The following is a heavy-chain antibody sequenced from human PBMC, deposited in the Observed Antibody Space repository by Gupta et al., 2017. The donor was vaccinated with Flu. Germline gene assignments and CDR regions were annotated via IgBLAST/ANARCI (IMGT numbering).Heavy chain of an antibody. Sequence: EVQLVESGGGLVKPGGSLRLSCAGSGFTFSSDDMNWVRQAPGKGLECISWISSGGTTVYYADSVKGRFTISRDNAKNSVHLQMNSLRSEDTAVYYCARLRDHSSGLRYFQNWGQGTLVIVSS. J-gene: IGHJ1*01. D-gene: IGHD3-22*01. V-gene: IGHV3-48*03. CDR2: ISSGGTTV. CDR1: GFTFSSDD. CDR3: ARLRDHSSGLRYFQN.